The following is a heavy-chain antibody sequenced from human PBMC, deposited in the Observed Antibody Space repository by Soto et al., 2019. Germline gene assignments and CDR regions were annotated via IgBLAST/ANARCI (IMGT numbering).Heavy chain of an antibody. CDR1: GGSISSSPYN. CDR2: ISYSATT. D-gene: IGHD1-1*01. V-gene: IGHV4-39*01. Sequence: SETLSLTCTVSGGSISSSPYNWGWIRQPPKKGLEWIGTISYSATTYYNTSLKSRVTMSVDTSKNQFSLKLSSVTAADTAVYYCARHPTGCPNWLDSWGQGTLVTVSS. CDR3: ARHPTGCPNWLDS. J-gene: IGHJ5*01.